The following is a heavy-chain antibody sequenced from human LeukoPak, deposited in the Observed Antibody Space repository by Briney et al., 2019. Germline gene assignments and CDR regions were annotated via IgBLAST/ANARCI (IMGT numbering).Heavy chain of an antibody. CDR2: ISTSGDST. CDR1: GFTFSSYA. Sequence: PGGSLRLSCVASGFTFSSYAMTWVRQAPGKGLEWVSVISTSGDSTFYADSVKGRFTISRDNSKNTLYLQMNSLRAEDTATYYCAKDREKVRYLEWIIPGNWGQGTLVTVSS. V-gene: IGHV3-23*01. J-gene: IGHJ4*02. CDR3: AKDREKVRYLEWIIPGN. D-gene: IGHD3-9*01.